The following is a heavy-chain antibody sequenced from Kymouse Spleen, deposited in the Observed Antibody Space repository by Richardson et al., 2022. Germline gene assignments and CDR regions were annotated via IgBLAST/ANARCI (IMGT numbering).Heavy chain of an antibody. CDR1: GFTFSSYG. CDR3: AKGSEYYDILTGYSPSYYYYGMDV. Sequence: QVQLVESGGGVVQPGRSLRLSCAASGFTFSSYGMHWVRQAPGKGLEWVAVISYDGSNKYYADSVKGRFTISRDNSKNTLYLQMNSLRAEDTAVYYCAKGSEYYDILTGYSPSYYYYGMDVWGQGTTVTVSS. CDR2: ISYDGSNK. V-gene: IGHV3-30*18. J-gene: IGHJ6*02. D-gene: IGHD3-9*01.